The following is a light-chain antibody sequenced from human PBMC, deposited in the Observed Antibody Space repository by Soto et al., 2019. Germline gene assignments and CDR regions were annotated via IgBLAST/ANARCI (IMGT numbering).Light chain of an antibody. CDR3: QQSGSSPPT. V-gene: IGKV3-20*01. J-gene: IGKJ1*01. CDR2: GAS. CDR1: QSISNTF. Sequence: EIVLTQSPGTLSLSPGERATLSCRASQSISNTFLAWYQQKPGQAPRLLIYGASSRATGTPDRFSGSGSGTDFTLSISRLEPEDFAVYYCQQSGSSPPTFGQGTKVEIK.